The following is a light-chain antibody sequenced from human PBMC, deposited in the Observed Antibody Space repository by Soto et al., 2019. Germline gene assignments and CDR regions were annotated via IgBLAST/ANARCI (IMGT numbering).Light chain of an antibody. Sequence: DVQVTQSPASLSASVGDRVNISCRTSQGIYNYLAWYQQKPGQVPKLLINAASSLQSGVPSRSSGSGSGTAFTLTIRSMQTQDVANYYCQQYDSGPRTFGQGTKVDI. CDR1: QGIYNY. V-gene: IGKV1-27*01. J-gene: IGKJ1*01. CDR3: QQYDSGPRT. CDR2: AAS.